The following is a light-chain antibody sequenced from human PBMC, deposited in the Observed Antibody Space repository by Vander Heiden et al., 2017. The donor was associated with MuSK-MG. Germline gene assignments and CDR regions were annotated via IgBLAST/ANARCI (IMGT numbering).Light chain of an antibody. V-gene: IGLV3-1*01. Sequence: SYELTQPPSVSVSPGQTASITCSGDTLGDKYACWYQQKPGQSPVLVIYQDIKRPSGIPERFSGSNSGNTATLTISGTQAMDEADYYCQARDSSTAVFGGGTKLAVL. CDR3: QARDSSTAV. J-gene: IGLJ2*01. CDR1: TLGDKY. CDR2: QDI.